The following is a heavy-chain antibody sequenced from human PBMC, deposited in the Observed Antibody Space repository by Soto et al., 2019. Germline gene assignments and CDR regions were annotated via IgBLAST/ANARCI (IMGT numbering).Heavy chain of an antibody. CDR1: DDFISSCD. CDR2: GSTNGAT. V-gene: IGHV4-4*07. Sequence: SETLSLTCTVSDDFISSCDWNWIRQPAGKGLEWIGRGSTNGATNYNPSPESRVTMSVDTSKNQFSLKLTSVTAADTAVYFCARADYEILTGSYAMDVWGQGTTVTVSS. J-gene: IGHJ6*02. CDR3: ARADYEILTGSYAMDV. D-gene: IGHD3-9*01.